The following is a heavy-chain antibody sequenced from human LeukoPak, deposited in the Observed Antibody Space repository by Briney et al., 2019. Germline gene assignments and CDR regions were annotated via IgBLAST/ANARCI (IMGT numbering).Heavy chain of an antibody. Sequence: PSETLSLTCAVYGGSFSGYYWSWIRQPPGKGLEWIGEINHSGSTNYNPSLKSRVTISVDTSKNQFSLKLSSVTAADTAVYYCARRTDTPAGFDTWGQGTLVTVSS. CDR1: GGSFSGYY. V-gene: IGHV4-34*01. J-gene: IGHJ5*02. D-gene: IGHD1-14*01. CDR2: INHSGST. CDR3: ARRTDTPAGFDT.